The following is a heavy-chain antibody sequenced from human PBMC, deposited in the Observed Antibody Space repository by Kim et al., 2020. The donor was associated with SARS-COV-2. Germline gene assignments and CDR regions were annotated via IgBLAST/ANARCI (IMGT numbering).Heavy chain of an antibody. CDR3: VKDRGAAAGHGYFDY. CDR2: ISSNGGST. J-gene: IGHJ4*02. Sequence: GGSLRLSCSASGFTFSSYAMHWVRQAPGKGLEYVSAISSNGGSTYYADSVKGRFTISRDNSKNTLYLRMSSLRAEDTAVYYCVKDRGAAAGHGYFDYWGQGTLVTVSS. D-gene: IGHD6-13*01. CDR1: GFTFSSYA. V-gene: IGHV3-64D*09.